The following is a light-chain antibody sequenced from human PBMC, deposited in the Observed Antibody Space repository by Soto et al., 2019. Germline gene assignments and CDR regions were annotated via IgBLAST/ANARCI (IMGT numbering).Light chain of an antibody. CDR2: LGD. CDR1: TSNIGTFY. J-gene: IGLJ1*01. V-gene: IGLV1-47*02. Sequence: QSVLTQPPSASSTPGQTVTISCSGSTSNIGTFYVYWYQHLPGTAPKLLIYLGDQRASGVSDRFSGSKSGNTASLTISGLQAEDEADYYCSSYTTSSTRVFGTGTKLTVL. CDR3: SSYTTSSTRV.